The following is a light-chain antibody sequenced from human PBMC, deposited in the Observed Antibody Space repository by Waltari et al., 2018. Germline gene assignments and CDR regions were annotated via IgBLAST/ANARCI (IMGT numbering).Light chain of an antibody. CDR2: AAS. V-gene: IGKV1-6*01. Sequence: AIQVTKSPSSLSASVGDSVTITCRASQGIRKDLGWYQQKPGKAPRLLIYAASNLESGVPSRFSGSGSGTDFTLSISSLQPEDFATYYCLQDFAYPRTFGQGTKVEIK. CDR3: LQDFAYPRT. J-gene: IGKJ1*01. CDR1: QGIRKD.